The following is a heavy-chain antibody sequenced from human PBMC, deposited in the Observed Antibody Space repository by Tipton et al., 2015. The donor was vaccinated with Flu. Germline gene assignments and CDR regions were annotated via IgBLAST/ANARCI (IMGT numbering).Heavy chain of an antibody. CDR1: GGSISSYTYY. CDR3: AREGRREQLALDY. D-gene: IGHD6-6*01. CDR2: IYYSGST. Sequence: TLSLTCTVSGGSISSYTYYWGWFRQSPGKGLEWIGSIYYSGSTYYNPSLKSRVTISVDTSKNQFSLKLSSVTAADTAVYYCAREGRREQLALDYWGQGTLVTVSS. J-gene: IGHJ4*02. V-gene: IGHV4-39*07.